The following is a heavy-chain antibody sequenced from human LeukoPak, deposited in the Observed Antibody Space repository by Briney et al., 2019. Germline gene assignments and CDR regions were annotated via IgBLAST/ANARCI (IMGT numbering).Heavy chain of an antibody. D-gene: IGHD4-17*01. CDR1: GFTFSSYA. CDR2: ISGSGGST. V-gene: IGHV3-23*01. J-gene: IGHJ6*04. CDR3: AKMDGDYGNYYYGMDV. Sequence: GGSLRLSCAASGFTFSSYAMSWVRQAPGKGLEWVSAISGSGGSTYYADSVKGRFTISRDNSKNTLYLQMNSLRAEDTAVYYCAKMDGDYGNYYYGMDVWGKGTTVTVSS.